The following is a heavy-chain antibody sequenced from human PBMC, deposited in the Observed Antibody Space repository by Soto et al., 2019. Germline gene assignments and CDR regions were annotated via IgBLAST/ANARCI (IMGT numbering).Heavy chain of an antibody. CDR1: GGSISKFY. CDR2: VYATGTT. V-gene: IGHV4-4*07. J-gene: IGHJ5*02. CDR3: VRDGSKSLRDWFDP. Sequence: SETLSLTCNVSGGSISKFYWAWIRKTAGNGLEWMGRVYATGTTDYNPSLRSRVAMSVDISKKTFSLRLRSVTGADSGVYYCVRDGSKSLRDWFDPWGQGFLVTVSS. D-gene: IGHD6-25*01.